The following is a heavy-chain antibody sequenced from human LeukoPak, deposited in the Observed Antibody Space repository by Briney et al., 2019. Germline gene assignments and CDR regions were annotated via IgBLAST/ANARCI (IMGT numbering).Heavy chain of an antibody. CDR2: IYYSGST. CDR1: GGSISSYY. J-gene: IGHJ4*02. Sequence: SETLSLTCTVSGGSISSYYWSWIRQPPGKGLEWIGYIYYSGSTNYNPSLKSRVTISVDTSKNQFSLKLSSVTAADTAVYYCARDVGGSGQIGYWGQGTLVTVSS. D-gene: IGHD3-10*01. CDR3: ARDVGGSGQIGY. V-gene: IGHV4-59*01.